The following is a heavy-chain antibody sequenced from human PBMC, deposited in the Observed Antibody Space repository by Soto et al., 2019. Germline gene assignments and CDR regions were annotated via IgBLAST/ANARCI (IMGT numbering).Heavy chain of an antibody. CDR3: AREFQYSSSYFDY. V-gene: IGHV4-39*07. D-gene: IGHD6-6*01. J-gene: IGHJ4*02. CDR2: IYYSGST. Sequence: SETLSLTCTVSGGSISSSSYYWGWIRQPPGKGLEWIGSIYYSGSTYYNPSLKSRVTISVDTAKNQFSLKLSSVTAAETAVYYCAREFQYSSSYFDYWGQGTLVTVSS. CDR1: GGSISSSSYY.